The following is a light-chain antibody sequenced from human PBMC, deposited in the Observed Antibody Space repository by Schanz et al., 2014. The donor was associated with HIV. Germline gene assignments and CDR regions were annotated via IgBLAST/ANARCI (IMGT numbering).Light chain of an antibody. Sequence: AIRITQSPSSLSASTGDRVTITCRASQGISSYLAWYQQKPGKAPKLLIYAASTLQSGVPSRFSGSGSGTEFTLTISSLQPDDFATYYCQQYNSYGTFGQGTKVEVK. CDR3: QQYNSYGT. J-gene: IGKJ1*01. CDR2: AAS. V-gene: IGKV1-8*01. CDR1: QGISSY.